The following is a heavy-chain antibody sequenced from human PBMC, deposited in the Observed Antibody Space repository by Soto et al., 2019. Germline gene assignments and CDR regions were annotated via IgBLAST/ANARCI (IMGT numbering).Heavy chain of an antibody. CDR2: IYWDDDK. Sequence: SGPTLVNPTQTLTLTCTFSGFSLSTTGVGVGWIRQPPGKALEWLALIYWDDDKRYSPSVKSRLTITKDTSKNQVVLTMTNMDPVDTATYYCAYFYYYAGRHDSAAYWGQGSSVTGSS. V-gene: IGHV2-5*02. CDR1: GFSLSTTGVG. D-gene: IGHD3-16*01. CDR3: AYFYYYAGRHDSAAY. J-gene: IGHJ1*01.